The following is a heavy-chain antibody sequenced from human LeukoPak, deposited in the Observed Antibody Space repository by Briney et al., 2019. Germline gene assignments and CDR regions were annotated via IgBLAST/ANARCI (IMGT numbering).Heavy chain of an antibody. V-gene: IGHV3-23*01. CDR3: AKDGASGTWDS. Sequence: GGSLRLSCAASGFTFSSNAMSWVRQAPGKGLEWVSDIGGSGGSTYYADSVKGRFTISRDNSKNTLYLQMNSLRADDTAVYYCAKDGASGTWDSWGQGTLVTVSS. D-gene: IGHD1-1*01. CDR2: IGGSGGST. CDR1: GFTFSSNA. J-gene: IGHJ4*02.